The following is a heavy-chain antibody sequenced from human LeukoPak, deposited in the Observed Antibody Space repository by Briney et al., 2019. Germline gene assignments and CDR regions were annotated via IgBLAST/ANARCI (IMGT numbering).Heavy chain of an antibody. V-gene: IGHV4-59*01. Sequence: PSETLSLTCTVSGGSISSYYWSWIRQPPGKGQEWIGYIYYSGSTNYNPSLRSRVTISVDTSKNQFSLKLSSVTAADTAVYYCSRGGSSWFGMDVWGQGTTVTVSS. J-gene: IGHJ6*02. CDR3: SRGGSSWFGMDV. D-gene: IGHD6-13*01. CDR1: GGSISSYY. CDR2: IYYSGST.